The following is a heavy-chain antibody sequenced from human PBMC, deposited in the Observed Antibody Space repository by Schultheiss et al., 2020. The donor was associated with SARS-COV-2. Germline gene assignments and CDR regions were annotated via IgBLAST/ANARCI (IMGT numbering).Heavy chain of an antibody. CDR2: INHSGST. CDR3: ARGPTGYCSSTSCPGNWFDP. Sequence: SETLSLTCTVSGGSISSGGYYWSWIRQHPGKGLEWIGEINHSGSTNYNPSLKSRVTISVDTSKNQFSLKLSSVTAADTAVYYCARGPTGYCSSTSCPGNWFDPWGQGTLVTVSS. CDR1: GGSISSGGYY. D-gene: IGHD2-2*01. V-gene: IGHV4-31*03. J-gene: IGHJ5*02.